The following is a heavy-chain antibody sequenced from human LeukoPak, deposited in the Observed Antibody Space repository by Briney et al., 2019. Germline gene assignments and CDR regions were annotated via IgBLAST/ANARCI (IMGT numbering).Heavy chain of an antibody. CDR1: GYTFTGYY. D-gene: IGHD4-17*01. V-gene: IGHV1-2*02. CDR3: ARSALNGDLYYYYMDV. J-gene: IGHJ6*03. Sequence: ASVKVSCKASGYTFTGYYMHWVRQAPGQGLEWMGWINPNSGGTDYAQKFQGRVTMTRDTSISTAYMELSRLRSDDTAVYYCARSALNGDLYYYYMDVWGKGTTVTVSS. CDR2: INPNSGGT.